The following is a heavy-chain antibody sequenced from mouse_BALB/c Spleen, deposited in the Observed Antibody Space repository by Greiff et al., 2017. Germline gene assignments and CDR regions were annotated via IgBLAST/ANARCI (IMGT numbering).Heavy chain of an antibody. D-gene: IGHD1-1*01. CDR3: ARSASDGSSYPFAY. CDR1: GYTFTDYN. V-gene: IGHV1S29*02. J-gene: IGHJ3*01. CDR2: IYPYNGGT. Sequence: EVQLQQSGPELVKPGASVKISCKASGYTFTDYNMHWVKQSHGKSLEWIGYIYPYNGGTGYNQKFKSKATLTVDNSSSTAYMELRSLTSEDSAVYDCARSASDGSSYPFAYWGQGTLVTVSA.